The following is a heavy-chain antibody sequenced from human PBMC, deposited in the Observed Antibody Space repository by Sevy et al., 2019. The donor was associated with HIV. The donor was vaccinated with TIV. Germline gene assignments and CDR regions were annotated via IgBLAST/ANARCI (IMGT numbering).Heavy chain of an antibody. CDR1: GFTFSGSA. CDR3: IARVYYDSSGYYYRKRYHFDY. J-gene: IGHJ4*02. CDR2: IRSKANSYAT. D-gene: IGHD3-22*01. V-gene: IGHV3-73*01. Sequence: GGSLRLSCAASGFTFSGSAMHWVRQASGKGLEWVGRIRSKANSYATAYAASVKGRLTISRDDSKNTAYLQMNSLKTEDTAVYYCIARVYYDSSGYYYRKRYHFDYWGQGTLVTVSS.